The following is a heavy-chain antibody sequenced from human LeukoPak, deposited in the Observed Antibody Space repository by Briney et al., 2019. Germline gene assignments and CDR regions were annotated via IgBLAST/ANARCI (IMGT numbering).Heavy chain of an antibody. CDR2: IFYSGST. CDR3: ARGCKDDRGRGLYYFDY. CDR1: GGSVSSSSYY. D-gene: IGHD3-22*01. J-gene: IGHJ4*02. V-gene: IGHV4-39*07. Sequence: SETLSLTCTVSGGSVSSSSYYWGWIRQPPGKGLEWIGNIFYSGSTYYNPSLTSRVTISVDTSKNQFSLKLSSVTAADTAVYYCARGCKDDRGRGLYYFDYWGQGTLVTVSS.